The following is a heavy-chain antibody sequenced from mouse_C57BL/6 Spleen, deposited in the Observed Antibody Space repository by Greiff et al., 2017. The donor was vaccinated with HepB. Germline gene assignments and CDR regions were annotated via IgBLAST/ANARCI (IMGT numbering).Heavy chain of an antibody. Sequence: QVQLQQPGAELVRPGSSVKLSCKASGYTFTSYWMHWVKQRPIQGLEWIGNIDPSDSETHYNQKFKDKATLTVDKSSSTAYMQLSSLTSEDSAVYDCARYYGSSHYYAMDYWGQGTSVTVSS. CDR3: ARYYGSSHYYAMDY. CDR2: IDPSDSET. J-gene: IGHJ4*01. CDR1: GYTFTSYW. V-gene: IGHV1-52*01. D-gene: IGHD1-1*01.